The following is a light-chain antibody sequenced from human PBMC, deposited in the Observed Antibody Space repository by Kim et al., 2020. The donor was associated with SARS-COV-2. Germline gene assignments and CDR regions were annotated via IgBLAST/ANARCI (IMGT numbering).Light chain of an antibody. V-gene: IGLV3-25*01. Sequence: QTARIXGSGXXLSXQYAYWYQXXXRQAPLXIIYXDTERPSGIPARFSXSTSGTTVTLTISGVQADXEADYYCQSADNTGAWVFGGGTXLTVL. CDR1: XLSXQY. J-gene: IGLJ3*02. CDR2: XDT. CDR3: QSADNTGAWV.